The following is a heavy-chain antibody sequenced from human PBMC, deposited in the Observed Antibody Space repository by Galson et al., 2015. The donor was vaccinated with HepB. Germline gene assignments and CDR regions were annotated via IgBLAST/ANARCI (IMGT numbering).Heavy chain of an antibody. CDR2: IYDSGST. V-gene: IGHV4-59*01. J-gene: IGHJ6*02. CDR1: GGSISNYY. Sequence: LSLTCTVSGGSISNYYWSWVRQPPGKGLEWIGYIYDSGSTNYNPSLQSRVTISVDTSKNQISLKLSSVTAADTAVYYCARDVTLRSSRKGGMDVWGQGTTVTVSS. CDR3: ARDVTLRSSRKGGMDV. D-gene: IGHD2-2*01.